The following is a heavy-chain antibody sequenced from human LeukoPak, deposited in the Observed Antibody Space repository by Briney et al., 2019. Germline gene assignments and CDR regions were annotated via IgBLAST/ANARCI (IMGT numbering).Heavy chain of an antibody. CDR3: TRAQTDN. CDR1: GFTFSGSA. Sequence: PGGSLRLSCAASGFTFSGSAMHWVGQASGKGLEWVGRIRSKANSYATAYAASVKGRFTISRDDSRNTAYLQMNSLKTEDTAVYYCTRAQTDNWGQGTLVTVSS. J-gene: IGHJ4*02. CDR2: IRSKANSYAT. V-gene: IGHV3-73*01. D-gene: IGHD3-9*01.